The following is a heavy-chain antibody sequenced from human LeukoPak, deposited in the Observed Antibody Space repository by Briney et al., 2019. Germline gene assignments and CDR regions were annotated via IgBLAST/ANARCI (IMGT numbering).Heavy chain of an antibody. CDR2: IQTDGSTT. CDR1: GFRFSTYW. V-gene: IGHV3-7*01. Sequence: GGSLRLSCAASGFRFSTYWMTWVRQAPGKGRECVANIQTDGSTTYYLDSVKGRFTISRNNARSILYLQMNSLRVEHTAVYYCTRDLNHDSSGWGQGTLVTVSS. CDR3: TRDLNHDSSG. J-gene: IGHJ4*02. D-gene: IGHD3-22*01.